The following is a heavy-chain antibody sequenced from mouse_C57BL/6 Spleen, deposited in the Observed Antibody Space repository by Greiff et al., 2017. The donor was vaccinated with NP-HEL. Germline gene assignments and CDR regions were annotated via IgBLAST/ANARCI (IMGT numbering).Heavy chain of an antibody. J-gene: IGHJ3*01. CDR1: GYSFTGYY. D-gene: IGHD2-4*01. V-gene: IGHV1-42*01. CDR3: ARKRDFYDYDAWFAY. CDR2: INPSTGGT. Sequence: VQLKESGPELVKPGASVKISCKASGYSFTGYYMNWVKQSPEKSLEWIGEINPSTGGTTYNQKFKAKATLTVDKSSSTAYMQLKSLTSEDSAVYYCARKRDFYDYDAWFAYWGQGTLVTVSA.